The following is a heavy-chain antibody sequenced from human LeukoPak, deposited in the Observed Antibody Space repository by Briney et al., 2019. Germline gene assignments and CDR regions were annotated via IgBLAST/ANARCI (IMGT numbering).Heavy chain of an antibody. CDR3: ARVLSSSWTDFDY. J-gene: IGHJ4*02. D-gene: IGHD6-13*01. Sequence: PGGSLRLSCAASGFTFSSYWMSWVRQAPGKGLGWVGRSRNKANSYTTEYAASVKGRFTISRDGSKNSLYLQMNSLKTEDTALYYCARVLSSSWTDFDYWGQGTLVTVSS. CDR2: SRNKANSYTT. V-gene: IGHV3-72*01. CDR1: GFTFSSYW.